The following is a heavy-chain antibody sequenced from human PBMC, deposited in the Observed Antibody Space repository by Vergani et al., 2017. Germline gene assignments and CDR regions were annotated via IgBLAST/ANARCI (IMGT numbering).Heavy chain of an antibody. Sequence: QVQLQESGPGLVKPSQTLSLTCTVSGGSINSHNYYWSWIRQPAGKGLEWIGRIHTSGSTNYNPSLKSRVTMSEDTSKNQFSLNLTSVTAADTAVYFCARGSCGTPGCQIGYFREWGQGTLVTVSS. J-gene: IGHJ1*01. CDR1: GGSINSHNYY. CDR2: IHTSGST. V-gene: IGHV4-61*02. D-gene: IGHD1-1*01. CDR3: ARGSCGTPGCQIGYFRE.